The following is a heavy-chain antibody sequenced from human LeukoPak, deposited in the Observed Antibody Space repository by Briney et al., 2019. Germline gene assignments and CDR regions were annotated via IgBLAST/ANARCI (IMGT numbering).Heavy chain of an antibody. D-gene: IGHD4-23*01. CDR3: AREATVVTRVSNWFDP. CDR2: INPNTGGT. V-gene: IGHV1-2*02. J-gene: IGHJ5*02. CDR1: GNTFTGYN. Sequence: ASVKVSCKASGNTFTGYNMHWVRQAPGQGLEWMGWINPNTGGTSYAQKFQGRVTMTRDMSISTAYMELRRLRSDDTAVYYCAREATVVTRVSNWFDPWGQGTLVTVSS.